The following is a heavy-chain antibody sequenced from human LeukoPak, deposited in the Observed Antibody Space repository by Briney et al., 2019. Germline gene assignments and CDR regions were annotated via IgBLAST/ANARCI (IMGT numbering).Heavy chain of an antibody. Sequence: SETLSLTCAVYGGSFSGSYWSWIRQPPGKGLEWIGEINHSGSNNYNSSLKSRVTISVDTSKNHFSLKHSHLAGADPAVYYCARLPRPRVANYYYYYMDGWGKGTTVTISS. CDR2: INHSGSN. V-gene: IGHV4-34*01. CDR1: GGSFSGSY. J-gene: IGHJ6*03. D-gene: IGHD2-15*01. CDR3: ARLPRPRVANYYYYYMDG.